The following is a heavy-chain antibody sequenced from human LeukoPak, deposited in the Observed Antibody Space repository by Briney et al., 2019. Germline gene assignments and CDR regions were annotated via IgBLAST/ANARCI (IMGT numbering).Heavy chain of an antibody. CDR2: IIPIFGTV. D-gene: IGHD4-17*01. J-gene: IGHJ4*02. CDR3: ASHDYGDYASDY. V-gene: IGHV1-69*06. CDR1: GGTFSSYA. Sequence: GASVKVSCKASGGTFSSYAISWVRQAPGQGLERMGGIIPIFGTVNYAQKFQGRVTITADKSTSTAYMVLISLRSDDRAVYYCASHDYGDYASDYWGQGTLVTVFS.